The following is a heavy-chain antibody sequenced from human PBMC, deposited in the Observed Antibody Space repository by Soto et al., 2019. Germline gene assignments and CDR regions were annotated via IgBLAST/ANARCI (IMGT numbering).Heavy chain of an antibody. Sequence: QVQLVQSGAEVKRPGASVKVSCKASGYTFTTYYLHWVRQAPGQGLEWMGLIDPSDTSTTYAPKLHGRVARSRDTAGSTVYMELSSLRSEDTAIYYCARDHPYGAYADWFDPWGQGTLVTVSS. V-gene: IGHV1-46*04. CDR3: ARDHPYGAYADWFDP. CDR1: GYTFTTYY. D-gene: IGHD4-17*01. J-gene: IGHJ5*02. CDR2: IDPSDTST.